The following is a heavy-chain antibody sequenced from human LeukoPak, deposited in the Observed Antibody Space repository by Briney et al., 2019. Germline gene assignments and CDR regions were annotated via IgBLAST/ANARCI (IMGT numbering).Heavy chain of an antibody. CDR1: GGSISSYY. J-gene: IGHJ4*02. Sequence: PSETLSLTCTVSGGSISSYYWSWIRQPPGKGLEWLGYIYYSGSTNYNPSLKSRVTISVDTSKNQFSLKLSSVTAADTAVYYCARDTSSGWYRYFDYWGQGTLVTVSS. CDR2: IYYSGST. D-gene: IGHD6-19*01. CDR3: ARDTSSGWYRYFDY. V-gene: IGHV4-59*01.